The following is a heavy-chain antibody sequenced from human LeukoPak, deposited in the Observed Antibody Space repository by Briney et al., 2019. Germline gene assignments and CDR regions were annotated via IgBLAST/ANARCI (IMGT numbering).Heavy chain of an antibody. V-gene: IGHV3-33*01. J-gene: IGHJ5*02. CDR1: GFTFSSYG. Sequence: PGRSLRLSCAASGFTFSSYGMHWVRQAPGKGLEWVAVIWYDGSNKYYADSVKGRFTISRDNSKNTLYLQMNSLRAEDTAVYYCARDRGCSSTSCWNWFDPWGQGTLVTVSS. D-gene: IGHD2-2*01. CDR3: ARDRGCSSTSCWNWFDP. CDR2: IWYDGSNK.